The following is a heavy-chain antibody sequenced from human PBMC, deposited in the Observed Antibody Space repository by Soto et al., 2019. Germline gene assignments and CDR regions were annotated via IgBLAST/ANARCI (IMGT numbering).Heavy chain of an antibody. D-gene: IGHD5-18*01. CDR3: ARRVDTAMDSRAFDI. CDR2: IYPGDSDT. V-gene: IGHV5-51*01. Sequence: GESLKISCKGSGYSFTSYWIGWVRQMPGKGLEWMGIIYPGDSDTGYSPSFQGQVTISADKSISTAYLQWSSLKASDTAMYYCARRVDTAMDSRAFDIWGQGTMVTVSS. J-gene: IGHJ3*02. CDR1: GYSFTSYW.